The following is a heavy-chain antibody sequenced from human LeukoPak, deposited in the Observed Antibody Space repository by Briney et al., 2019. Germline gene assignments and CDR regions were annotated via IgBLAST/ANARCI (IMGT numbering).Heavy chain of an antibody. V-gene: IGHV4-59*08. CDR2: FLYSGSA. J-gene: IGHJ6*03. CDR3: ARHCSTTTCQYYYYHMDV. D-gene: IGHD2-2*01. Sequence: PSETLSLICTVSGGSINPYYWSWIRQVPGKGLEWLGYFLYSGSANYNPSLKSRISISVDTSKKQISLTLTSMTAADTAVYYCARHCSTTTCQYYYYHMDVWGKGTTVTVSS. CDR1: GGSINPYY.